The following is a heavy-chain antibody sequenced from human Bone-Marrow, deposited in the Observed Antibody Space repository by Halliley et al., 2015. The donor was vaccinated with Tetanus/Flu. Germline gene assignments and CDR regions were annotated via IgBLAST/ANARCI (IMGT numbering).Heavy chain of an antibody. V-gene: IGHV4-38-2*02. CDR3: ARGAVQLGVYLDFFFDF. CDR2: LFHSGTT. J-gene: IGHJ4*02. CDR1: DYSVKSGYY. D-gene: IGHD2-2*01. Sequence: TLSLTCTVSDYSVKSGYYWGWIRQSPGKGLEWITSLFHSGTTYYNPSLKSRVTISVDTSKNQFSLNLTSVTAADTAIYYCARGAVQLGVYLDFFFDFWGQGTLVTVSS.